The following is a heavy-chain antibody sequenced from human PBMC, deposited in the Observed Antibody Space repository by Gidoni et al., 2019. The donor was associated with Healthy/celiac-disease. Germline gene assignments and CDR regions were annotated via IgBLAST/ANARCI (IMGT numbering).Heavy chain of an antibody. CDR3: ARGAGYYDSRYTYYYGMDV. V-gene: IGHV4-61*02. CDR2: IYTSGST. J-gene: IGHJ6*02. Sequence: QVQLQESGPGLVKPTQTLSITCTVSGGSICSGSYYWSWIRQPAGKGLEWIGRIYTSGSTNYNPSLKSRVTISVDTSKNQFSLKLSSVTAADTAVYYCARGAGYYDSRYTYYYGMDVWGQGTTVTVSS. D-gene: IGHD3-22*01. CDR1: GGSICSGSYY.